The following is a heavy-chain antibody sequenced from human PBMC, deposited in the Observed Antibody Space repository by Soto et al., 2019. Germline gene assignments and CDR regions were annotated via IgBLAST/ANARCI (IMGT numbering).Heavy chain of an antibody. V-gene: IGHV1-69*13. CDR2: IIPIFGTA. J-gene: IGHJ5*02. Sequence: ASVKVSCKASGGTFSSYAISWVRQAPGQGLEWMGGIIPIFGTANYAQKFQGRVTITADESTSTAYMELSSLRSEDTAVYYCAREIVVVPAARTVGWFDPWGQGTLVTVSS. CDR1: GGTFSSYA. D-gene: IGHD2-2*01. CDR3: AREIVVVPAARTVGWFDP.